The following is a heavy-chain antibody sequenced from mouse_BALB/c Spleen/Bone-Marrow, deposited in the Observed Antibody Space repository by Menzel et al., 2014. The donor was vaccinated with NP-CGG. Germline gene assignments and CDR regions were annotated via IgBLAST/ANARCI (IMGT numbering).Heavy chain of an antibody. J-gene: IGHJ3*01. CDR2: IDPANGNT. V-gene: IGHV14-3*02. CDR3: ARRGDGYYAWFAY. D-gene: IGHD2-3*01. CDR1: GFNIKDTY. Sequence: VQLQQSGAELVKPGASVKLSCTASGFNIKDTYMHWVKQRPEQGLEWIGRIDPANGNTKYDPKFQGKATITADTSSNTAYLQLSSLTSEDTAVYHCARRGDGYYAWFAYWGQGTLVTVSA.